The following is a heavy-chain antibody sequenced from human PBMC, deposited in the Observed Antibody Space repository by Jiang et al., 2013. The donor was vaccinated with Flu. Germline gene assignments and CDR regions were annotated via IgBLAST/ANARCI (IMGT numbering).Heavy chain of an antibody. D-gene: IGHD3-9*01. V-gene: IGHV1-69*06. CDR1: GGTFRSYG. CDR2: IIPIFGTA. Sequence: SGAEVKKPGSSVKVSCKASGGTFRSYGSSWVRQAPGQGLEWMGGIIPIFGTANYAQKFQGRVTITADKSTSTAYMELSSLRSEDTAVYYCARGPDILTSHYNVLNYWGQGTLVTVSS. CDR3: ARGPDILTSHYNVLNY. J-gene: IGHJ4*02.